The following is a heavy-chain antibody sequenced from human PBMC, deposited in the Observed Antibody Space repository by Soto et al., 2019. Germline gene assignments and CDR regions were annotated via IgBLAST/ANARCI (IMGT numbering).Heavy chain of an antibody. CDR2: IDWDDDK. CDR1: GFSLSTSGMC. D-gene: IGHD2-15*01. V-gene: IGHV2-70*01. CDR3: ARIVVVACVYGCMDV. J-gene: IGHJ6*02. Sequence: SGPTLVNPTPTLTLTCTFSGFSLSTSGMCVSWIRQPPGKALEWLALIDWDDDKYYSTSLKTRLTISKDTSKNQVVLTMTNMDPVDTATYYWARIVVVACVYGCMDVWGQVTTVTVSS.